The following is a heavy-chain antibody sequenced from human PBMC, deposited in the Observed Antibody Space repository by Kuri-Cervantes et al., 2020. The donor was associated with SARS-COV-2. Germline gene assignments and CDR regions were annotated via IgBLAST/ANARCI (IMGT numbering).Heavy chain of an antibody. Sequence: GESLKISCAASGFTFSSHWMHWVRQAPGKGLVWVSRINPDGSHTNYADSVKGRFTISRDNAKNSLYLQMNNLRAEDTAVYYCASKGGWGQGTLVTVSS. CDR2: INPDGSHT. CDR1: GFTFSSHW. V-gene: IGHV3-74*01. CDR3: ASKGG. D-gene: IGHD3-16*01. J-gene: IGHJ4*02.